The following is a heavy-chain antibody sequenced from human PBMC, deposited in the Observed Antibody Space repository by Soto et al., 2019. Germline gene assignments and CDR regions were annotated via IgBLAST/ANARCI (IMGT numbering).Heavy chain of an antibody. D-gene: IGHD3-22*01. CDR1: GGTFSSYA. J-gene: IGHJ3*02. CDR3: ARELYFYDSSGSGAFDI. Sequence: QVQLVQSGAEVKKPGSSVKVSCKASGGTFSSYAISWVRQAPGQGLEWMGGIIPIFGTANYAQKFKGRVTISADESTSTDYMELSSLRSEDTAVYYCARELYFYDSSGSGAFDIWGQGTMVTVSS. CDR2: IIPIFGTA. V-gene: IGHV1-69*01.